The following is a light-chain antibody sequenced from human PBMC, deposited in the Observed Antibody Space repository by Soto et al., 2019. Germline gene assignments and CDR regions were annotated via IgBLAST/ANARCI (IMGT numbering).Light chain of an antibody. CDR1: QGIGNY. Sequence: DIQMTQSPSSLSASVGDRVTITCRASQGIGNYLAWYQQKPGKVPNLLIYGASILESGVPSRFSGIISGTLFPLTISSLQPEDVATYYCQNYNSAPFTFGPGSKVEIK. V-gene: IGKV1-27*01. J-gene: IGKJ3*01. CDR3: QNYNSAPFT. CDR2: GAS.